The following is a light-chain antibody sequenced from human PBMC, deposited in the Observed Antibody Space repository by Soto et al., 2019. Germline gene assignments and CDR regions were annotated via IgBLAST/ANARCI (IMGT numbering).Light chain of an antibody. CDR3: TSYTITSPHV. J-gene: IGLJ1*01. CDR2: EAT. Sequence: QSALTQPASMSGSPGQSITISCTGTSSDIGRYNFVSWYQHHPGKAPKLIIYEATKRPSGVSYRFSGSKSGNTASLTISGLQAEDEADYYCTSYTITSPHVFGTGTKLTVL. V-gene: IGLV2-14*01. CDR1: SSDIGRYNF.